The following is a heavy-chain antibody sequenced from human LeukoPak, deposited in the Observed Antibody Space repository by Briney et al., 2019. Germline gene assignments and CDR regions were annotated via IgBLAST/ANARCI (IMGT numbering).Heavy chain of an antibody. CDR1: GGSISSYY. J-gene: IGHJ4*02. CDR3: ARGAPPQN. CDR2: VYSGAS. Sequence: SETLSRTCTVSGGSISSYYWGWIRQPPGKGLEWIGSVYSGASYYNPSLKSRVTISIDTAKKHFSLKLTSVTAADTAVYYCARGAPPQNWGQGTLVTVSS. V-gene: IGHV4-39*07.